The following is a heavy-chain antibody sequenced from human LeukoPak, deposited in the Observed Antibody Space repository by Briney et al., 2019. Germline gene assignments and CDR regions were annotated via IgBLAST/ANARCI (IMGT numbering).Heavy chain of an antibody. J-gene: IGHJ4*02. CDR3: ARELPRQGLRFGTFDY. V-gene: IGHV4-34*01. CDR1: GGSFSGYY. D-gene: IGHD5-12*01. CDR2: INHSGST. Sequence: SETLSLTCAVSGGSFSGYYWSWIRQPPGKGLEWIGEINHSGSTNYNPSLKSRVTISVDTSKNQFSLKLSSVTAADTAVYYCARELPRQGLRFGTFDYWGQGTLVTVSS.